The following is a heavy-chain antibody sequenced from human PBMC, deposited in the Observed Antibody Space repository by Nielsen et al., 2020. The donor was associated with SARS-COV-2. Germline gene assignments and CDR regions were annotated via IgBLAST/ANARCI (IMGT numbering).Heavy chain of an antibody. D-gene: IGHD6-19*01. CDR2: IYYSGST. V-gene: IGHV4-59*08. CDR1: GGSISSYY. CDR3: ARHHSSGWYMRWFDP. J-gene: IGHJ5*02. Sequence: SETLSLTCTVSGGSISSYYWSWIRQPPGKGLEWIGYIYYSGSTNYNPSLKSRVTISVDTSKNQFSLKLSSVTAADTAVYYRARHHSSGWYMRWFDPWGQGTLVTVSS.